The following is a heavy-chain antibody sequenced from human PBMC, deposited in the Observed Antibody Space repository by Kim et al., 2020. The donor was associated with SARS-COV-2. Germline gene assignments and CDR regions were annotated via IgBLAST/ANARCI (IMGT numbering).Heavy chain of an antibody. CDR3: AKAACRTIVVVHYFDY. V-gene: IGHV3-23*01. D-gene: IGHD2-15*01. CDR2: ISGSGGST. J-gene: IGHJ4*01. CDR1: GFTFSSYA. Sequence: GGSLRLSCAASGFTFSSYAMSWVRQAPGKGLEWVSAISGSGGSTYYADSVKGRFTISRDNSKNTLHLQMNSLRAEDTAVYYCAKAACRTIVVVHYFDYWGHGNLVTVSP.